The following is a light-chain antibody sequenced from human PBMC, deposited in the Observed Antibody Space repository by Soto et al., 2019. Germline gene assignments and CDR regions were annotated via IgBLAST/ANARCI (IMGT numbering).Light chain of an antibody. V-gene: IGKV3-20*01. CDR2: GAS. J-gene: IGKJ3*01. CDR1: QSINNRY. Sequence: IVLTQSPGTLSLSPGERAILSCRASQSINNRYLAWYQQMPGRAPRLLIHGASSRAAGIPDRFSGSGSGTDFTLTINRLEPEDFAVYYCHHYDNSPPFPFGPGTKVDIK. CDR3: HHYDNSPPFP.